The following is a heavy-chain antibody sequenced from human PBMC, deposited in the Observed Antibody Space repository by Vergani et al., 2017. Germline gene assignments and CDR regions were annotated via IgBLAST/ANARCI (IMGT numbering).Heavy chain of an antibody. V-gene: IGHV1-69*06. CDR2: IIPIFGTA. J-gene: IGHJ4*02. Sequence: QVQLVQSGAEVKKPGSSVKVSCKASGGTFSSYAISWVRQAPGQGLEWMGGIIPIFGTANYAQKFQGRVTITADKTTSTAYMEMSSLRSEDTAVYYCVRGQLGYCSGGSCYFDYWGQGTLVTVSS. CDR1: GGTFSSYA. D-gene: IGHD2-15*01. CDR3: VRGQLGYCSGGSCYFDY.